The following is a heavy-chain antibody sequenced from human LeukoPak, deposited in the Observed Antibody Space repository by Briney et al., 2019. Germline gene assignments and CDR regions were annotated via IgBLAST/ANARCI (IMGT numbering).Heavy chain of an antibody. V-gene: IGHV3-21*01. CDR1: GFTFSSYS. CDR2: ISSSSSYI. J-gene: IGHJ4*02. CDR3: AKDTPLCYFDY. Sequence: GGSLRLSCAASGFTFSSYSMNWVRQAPGKGLEWVSSISSSSSYIYYADSVKGRFTISRDNAKNSLYLQMNSLRAEDTAVYYCAKDTPLCYFDYWGQGTLVTVSS. D-gene: IGHD3-16*01.